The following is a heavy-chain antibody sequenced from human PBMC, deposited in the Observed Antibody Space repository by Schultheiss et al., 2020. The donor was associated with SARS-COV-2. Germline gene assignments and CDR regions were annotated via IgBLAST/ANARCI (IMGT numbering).Heavy chain of an antibody. D-gene: IGHD2-8*01. CDR3: ARGHPQKWAFDY. J-gene: IGHJ4*02. CDR1: GGTFSSYA. CDR2: ISAYNGNT. Sequence: ASVKVSCKASGGTFSSYAISWVRQAPGQGLEWMGWISAYNGNTNYAQKFQGRVTMTRDTSISTAYMELSRLRSDDTAVYYCARGHPQKWAFDYWGQGTLVTVSS. V-gene: IGHV1-18*01.